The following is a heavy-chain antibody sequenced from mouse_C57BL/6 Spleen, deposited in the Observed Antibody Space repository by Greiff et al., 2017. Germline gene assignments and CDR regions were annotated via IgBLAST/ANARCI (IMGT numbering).Heavy chain of an antibody. Sequence: EVKLMESGGGLVKPGGSLKLSCAASGFTFSDYGMHWVRQAPEKGLEWVAYISSGSSTIYYADTVKGRYTISRDNAKNTLFLEMTSLRSEDTAMYSCARLIPFAYWCQGTLVTVSA. J-gene: IGHJ3*01. CDR1: GFTFSDYG. CDR2: ISSGSSTI. V-gene: IGHV5-17*01. CDR3: ARLIPFAY.